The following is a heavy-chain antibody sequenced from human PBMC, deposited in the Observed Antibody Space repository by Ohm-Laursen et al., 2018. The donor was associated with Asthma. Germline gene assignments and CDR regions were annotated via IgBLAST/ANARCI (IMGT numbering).Heavy chain of an antibody. D-gene: IGHD3-16*01. CDR3: AREWGGMDV. Sequence: SLRLSCTASEFTFSPYSMNWVRQAPGKGLEWVSYISSSSSTIYYADSVKGRFTISRDNAKNSLYLQMNNLRAEDAAIYYCAREWGGMDVWGQGTMVTVSS. CDR1: EFTFSPYS. CDR2: ISSSSSTI. V-gene: IGHV3-48*01. J-gene: IGHJ6*02.